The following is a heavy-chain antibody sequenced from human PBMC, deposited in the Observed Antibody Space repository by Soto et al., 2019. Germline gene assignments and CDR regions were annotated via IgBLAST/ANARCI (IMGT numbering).Heavy chain of an antibody. J-gene: IGHJ4*02. CDR2: INHSGST. Sequence: SETLSLTCAVYGGSFSGYYWSWIRQPPGKGLEWIGEINHSGSTNYNPSLKSRVTISVDTSKNQFSLKLSSVTAADTAVYYCASLYDSSGYYYVYWGQGTLVTVSS. V-gene: IGHV4-34*01. CDR3: ASLYDSSGYYYVY. CDR1: GGSFSGYY. D-gene: IGHD3-22*01.